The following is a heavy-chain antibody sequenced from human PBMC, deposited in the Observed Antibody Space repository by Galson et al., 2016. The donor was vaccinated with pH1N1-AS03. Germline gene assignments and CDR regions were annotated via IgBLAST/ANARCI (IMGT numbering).Heavy chain of an antibody. CDR2: IAATGDT. CDR3: AVWGYISNTQGMDV. Sequence: SLRLSCAASGFTLSTYDMHWVRRATGKGLEWVSIIAATGDTNYGGSVKGRFTISREDAKNSLYLQMNSLRAEDTAVYYCAVWGYISNTQGMDVWGKGTTVTGSS. D-gene: IGHD5-18*01. V-gene: IGHV3-13*01. CDR1: GFTLSTYD. J-gene: IGHJ6*04.